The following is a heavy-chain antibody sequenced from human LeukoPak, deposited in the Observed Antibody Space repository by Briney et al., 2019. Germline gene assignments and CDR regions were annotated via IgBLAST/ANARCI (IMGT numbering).Heavy chain of an antibody. Sequence: SETLSLTCAVYGGSFSGYYWSWIRQPPGKGLEWIGEINHSGSTNYNPSLKSRVTISVDTSKNQFSLKLSSVTAADTAVYYCARQSALFDPWGQGTLVTVSS. CDR3: ARQSALFDP. J-gene: IGHJ5*02. V-gene: IGHV4-34*01. CDR1: GGSFSGYY. CDR2: INHSGST.